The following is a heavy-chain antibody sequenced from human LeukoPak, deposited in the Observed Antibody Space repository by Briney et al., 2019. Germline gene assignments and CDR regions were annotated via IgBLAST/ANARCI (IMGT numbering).Heavy chain of an antibody. V-gene: IGHV4-31*03. CDR2: IYYSGST. Sequence: SQTLSLTCTVSGGSISSGGYYWSWIRQHPGKGLEWIGYIYYSGSTYYNPSLKSRVTISVDTSKNQFSLKLSSVTAADTAVYYCARVPNGVHQYWYFDPWGRGTLVTVSS. J-gene: IGHJ2*01. CDR1: GGSISSGGYY. D-gene: IGHD2-8*01. CDR3: ARVPNGVHQYWYFDP.